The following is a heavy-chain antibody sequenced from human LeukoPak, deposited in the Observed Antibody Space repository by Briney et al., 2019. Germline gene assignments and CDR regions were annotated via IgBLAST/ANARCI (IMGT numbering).Heavy chain of an antibody. CDR3: ARLAPRYSSTWYNFHFDY. J-gene: IGHJ4*02. Sequence: PGESLKISCKGYGYSFTSYWIGWVRQMPGKGLEWMGIIFPGDSDTIYSPSLQGQVTISADKSISTAYLQWSSLKASDTAIYYCARLAPRYSSTWYNFHFDYWGQGTLVTVSS. V-gene: IGHV5-51*01. D-gene: IGHD6-13*01. CDR1: GYSFTSYW. CDR2: IFPGDSDT.